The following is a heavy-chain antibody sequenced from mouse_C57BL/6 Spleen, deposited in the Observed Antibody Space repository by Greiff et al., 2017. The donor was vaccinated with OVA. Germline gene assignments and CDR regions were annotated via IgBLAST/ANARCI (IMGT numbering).Heavy chain of an antibody. CDR2: IDPSDSYT. CDR1: GYTFTSYW. V-gene: IGHV1-69*01. J-gene: IGHJ1*03. Sequence: QVQLQQPGAELVMPGASVKLSCKASGYTFTSYWMHWVKQRPGQGLEWIGEIDPSDSYTNYNQKFKGKSTLTVDKSSSTAYMQLSSLTSEDSAVYYCARRGIDYYGSSLLWYFDVWGTGTTVTVSS. CDR3: ARRGIDYYGSSLLWYFDV. D-gene: IGHD1-1*01.